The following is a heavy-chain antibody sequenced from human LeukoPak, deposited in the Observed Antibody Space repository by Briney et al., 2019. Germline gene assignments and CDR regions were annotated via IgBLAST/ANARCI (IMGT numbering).Heavy chain of an antibody. CDR1: GLSFRNYW. V-gene: IGHV3-7*01. J-gene: IGHJ4*02. Sequence: GGSLRLSCAASGLSFRNYWMGWVRQAPGKGLEWVANIKNDGSEIYYVDFVEGRFTISRDTAKDSLYWQMNSLRVEDTAIYYCARDRGHSGYDLYDYWGQGTLVTVSS. CDR3: ARDRGHSGYDLYDY. D-gene: IGHD5-12*01. CDR2: IKNDGSEI.